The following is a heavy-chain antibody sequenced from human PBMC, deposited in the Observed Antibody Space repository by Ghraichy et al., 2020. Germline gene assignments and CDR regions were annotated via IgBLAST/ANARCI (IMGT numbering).Heavy chain of an antibody. D-gene: IGHD6-19*01. CDR1: GFTFSIYS. CDR3: ARDGGSGWDY. V-gene: IGHV3-48*02. CDR2: ISGSSSPI. J-gene: IGHJ4*02. Sequence: GGSLRLSCAASGFTFSIYSMNWVRQAPGKGLEWVSYISGSSSPIYYVDSVKGRFTMSRDNAKNALYLQMNSLRDDDTAVYYCARDGGSGWDYWGQGTLVTVSS.